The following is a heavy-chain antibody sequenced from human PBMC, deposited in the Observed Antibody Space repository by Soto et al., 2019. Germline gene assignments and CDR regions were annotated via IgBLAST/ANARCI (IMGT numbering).Heavy chain of an antibody. J-gene: IGHJ4*02. CDR2: IYYSGST. Sequence: QVQLQESGPGLVKPSETLSLTCTVSGGSISSYYWTWIRQPPGKGLEWIGYIYYSGSTNYNPSLKSRVTISVDTSKNRCSRKLSSVTAADTAVYYCARRYGGNLDYWGQGTLVTVSS. D-gene: IGHD2-15*01. CDR3: ARRYGGNLDY. V-gene: IGHV4-59*08. CDR1: GGSISSYY.